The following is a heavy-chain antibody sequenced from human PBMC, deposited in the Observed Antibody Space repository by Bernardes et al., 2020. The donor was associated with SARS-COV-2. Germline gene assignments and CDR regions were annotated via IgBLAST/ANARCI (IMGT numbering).Heavy chain of an antibody. V-gene: IGHV2-70*01. CDR3: ARMRATLEWSRVSYYYYGMDV. Sequence: SGSTLLKPTQTLTLTCTFSGFSLSPSGLCVSWIRQPPVKALEWLALLDWDDDKYYSTSLKTRLTLSKDTSKNQVVLTMTNMDPVDTATYYCARMRATLEWSRVSYYYYGMDVWGQGTTVTVSS. D-gene: IGHD3-3*01. CDR1: GFSLSPSGLC. J-gene: IGHJ6*02. CDR2: LDWDDDK.